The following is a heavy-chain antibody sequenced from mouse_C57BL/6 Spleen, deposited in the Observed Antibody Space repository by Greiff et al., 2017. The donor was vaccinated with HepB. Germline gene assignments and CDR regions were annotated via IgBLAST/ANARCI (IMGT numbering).Heavy chain of an antibody. D-gene: IGHD2-4*01. Sequence: EVKVVESGGGLVKPGGSLKLSCAASGFTFSDYGMHWVRQAPEKGLEWVAYISSGSSTTYYADTVKGRFTISRDNAKNTLFLQMTSLRSEDTAMYWCTRVDDYAWFAYWGQGTLVTVSA. CDR1: GFTFSDYG. J-gene: IGHJ3*01. CDR3: TRVDDYAWFAY. CDR2: ISSGSSTT. V-gene: IGHV5-17*01.